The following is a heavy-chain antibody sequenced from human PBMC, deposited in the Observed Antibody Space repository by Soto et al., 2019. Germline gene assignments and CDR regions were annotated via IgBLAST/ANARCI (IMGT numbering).Heavy chain of an antibody. CDR3: ARFYTAFYDFWSGSLNSFDY. CDR1: GFTFSSYA. V-gene: IGHV3-23*01. CDR2: ISGSGVST. D-gene: IGHD3-3*01. Sequence: PGGSLRLSCAASGFTFSSYAMSWVRQAPGKGLERVSVISGSGVSTYYADSVKGRFTISRDNSKNTLYLQMNSLRAEDTAVYYCARFYTAFYDFWSGSLNSFDYWGQGTLVTVSS. J-gene: IGHJ4*02.